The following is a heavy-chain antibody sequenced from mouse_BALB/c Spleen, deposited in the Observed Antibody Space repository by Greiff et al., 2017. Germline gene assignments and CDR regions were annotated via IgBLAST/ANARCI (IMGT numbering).Heavy chain of an antibody. CDR3: ARSLWLRYAMDY. J-gene: IGHJ4*01. CDR2: ILPGSGST. Sequence: QVQLQQSGAELMKPGASVKISCKATGYTFSSYWIEWVKQRPGHGLEWIGEILPGSGSTNYNEKFKGKATFTADTSSNTAYMQLSSLTSEDSAVYYCARSLWLRYAMDYWGQGTSVTVSS. CDR1: GYTFSSYW. D-gene: IGHD2-2*01. V-gene: IGHV1-9*01.